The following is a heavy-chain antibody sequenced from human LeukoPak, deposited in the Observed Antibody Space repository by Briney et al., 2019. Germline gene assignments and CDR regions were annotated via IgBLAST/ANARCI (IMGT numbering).Heavy chain of an antibody. Sequence: PSETLSLTCTVSGGSISNYFWSWIRQPAGKGLEWIGRIYTSGSTDYNPSLKSRVTMSVDTSKNQFSLKLNSVNAADTAVYCCARRPRISDWYSIDYWGQGTLATVSS. CDR3: ARRPRISDWYSIDY. V-gene: IGHV4-4*07. CDR1: GGSISNYF. J-gene: IGHJ4*02. CDR2: IYTSGST. D-gene: IGHD6-19*01.